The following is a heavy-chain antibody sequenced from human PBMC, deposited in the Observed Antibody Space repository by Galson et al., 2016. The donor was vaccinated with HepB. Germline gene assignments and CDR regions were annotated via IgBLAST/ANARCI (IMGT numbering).Heavy chain of an antibody. CDR1: GFTFSSYA. V-gene: IGHV3-23*01. Sequence: SLRLSCAASGFTFSSYAMSWVRQAPGKGLEWISHIRGVGDDRTFYSESVRGRFTVSRDSFKNTLYLEMNSLTVEDTAVYYCAKDQGGDGSPGGDGYPVFDSWGQGTVVTVSS. CDR3: AKDQGGDGSPGGDGYPVFDS. J-gene: IGHJ4*02. D-gene: IGHD5-24*01. CDR2: IRGVGDDRT.